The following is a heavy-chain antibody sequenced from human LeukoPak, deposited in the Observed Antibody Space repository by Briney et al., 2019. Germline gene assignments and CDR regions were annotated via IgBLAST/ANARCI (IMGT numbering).Heavy chain of an antibody. CDR3: ARRGGKNYGDYVVYDKYMDV. CDR2: ISAYNGDT. Sequence: ASVKVSCKASGYTFTSYGISWVRQTPGQGLEWMGWISAYNGDTHYAQKFQGRVTMTTETSTSTAYMELRSLRSDDTAVYYCARRGGKNYGDYVVYDKYMDVWGTGTTVTVSS. D-gene: IGHD4-17*01. J-gene: IGHJ6*03. V-gene: IGHV1-18*01. CDR1: GYTFTSYG.